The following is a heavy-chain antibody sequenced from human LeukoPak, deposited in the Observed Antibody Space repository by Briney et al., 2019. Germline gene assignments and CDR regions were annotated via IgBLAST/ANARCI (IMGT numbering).Heavy chain of an antibody. D-gene: IGHD6-19*01. CDR3: ARGGSSGLRAGAFDI. CDR1: GGTFSSYA. Sequence: ASVKVSCTASGGTFSSYAISWVRQAPGQGLEWMGGIIPIFGTANYAQKFQGRVTITADKSTSTAYMELSSLRSEDTAVYYCARGGSSGLRAGAFDIWGQGTMVTVSS. J-gene: IGHJ3*02. V-gene: IGHV1-69*06. CDR2: IIPIFGTA.